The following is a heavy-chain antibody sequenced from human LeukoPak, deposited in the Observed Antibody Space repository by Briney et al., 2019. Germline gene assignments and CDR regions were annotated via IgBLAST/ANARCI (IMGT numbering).Heavy chain of an antibody. CDR2: IYYSGHT. Sequence: SDTLSLTCTVSGASITSSNHYWGWIRQPPGKALEWLGNIYYSGHTSYTPSLKSRVFISVDTSKNQFSLRLTSVSAADTAVYYCAAPSGSTYYSPFDFWGQGTTVSVSS. CDR1: GASITSSNHY. J-gene: IGHJ4*02. CDR3: AAPSGSTYYSPFDF. D-gene: IGHD1-26*01. V-gene: IGHV4-39*01.